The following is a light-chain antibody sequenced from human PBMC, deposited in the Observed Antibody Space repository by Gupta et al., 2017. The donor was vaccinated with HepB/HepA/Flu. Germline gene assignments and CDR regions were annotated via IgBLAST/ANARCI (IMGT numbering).Light chain of an antibody. J-gene: IGLJ3*02. Sequence: QAVVSPDPSLTVSPGGTVTLTCGSSTGAVTSGHYPYWFQQKPGQAPRTLIYETTNKYSWTPARFSCPLLEGKAALALSGAQPEGEAEYYCLLSYSGARGVFGGGTKLTVL. CDR2: ETT. CDR3: LLSYSGARGV. V-gene: IGLV7-46*01. CDR1: TGAVTSGHY.